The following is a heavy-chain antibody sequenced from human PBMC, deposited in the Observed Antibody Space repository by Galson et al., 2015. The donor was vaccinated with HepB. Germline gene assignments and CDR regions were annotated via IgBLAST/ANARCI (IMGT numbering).Heavy chain of an antibody. Sequence: PLRLSCAASGFTFSTYAMSWVRQAPGQGLEWVSGISATGGSTYYADSVKGRFTISRAKSKGLLYLQMNSLRAEDAAVYYCAKDWGAVVGIAFDYWGHGALVTVSS. CDR1: GFTFSTYA. CDR2: ISATGGST. J-gene: IGHJ4*01. D-gene: IGHD6-19*01. CDR3: AKDWGAVVGIAFDY. V-gene: IGHV3-23*01.